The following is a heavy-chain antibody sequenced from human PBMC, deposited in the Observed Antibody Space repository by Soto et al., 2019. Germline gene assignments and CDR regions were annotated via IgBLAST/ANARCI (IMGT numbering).Heavy chain of an antibody. CDR2: IHHSGST. V-gene: IGHV4-30-4*01. CDR3: ARDTGTYRYCFDY. CDR1: GGSISSGENF. J-gene: IGHJ4*02. D-gene: IGHD1-26*01. Sequence: SETLSLTCTVSGGSISSGENFWNWIRQSPGKGLEWIGYIHHSGSTYYNPSLKSRLTISVDTSKNQISLKLNSVTAADTAVYYCARDTGTYRYCFDYWGQGTLVTVSS.